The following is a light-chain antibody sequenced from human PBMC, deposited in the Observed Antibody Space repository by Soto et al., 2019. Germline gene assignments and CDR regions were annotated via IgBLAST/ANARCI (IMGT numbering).Light chain of an antibody. Sequence: QLVLTQPPSASGTPGQRVTISCSGSISNIGSNYVYWYQQLPGTAPKLLIYRNNQRPSGVPDRFSGSKSGTSASLAISGLRSEDEADYYCAALDDSLSGYVFGTGTKVTVL. J-gene: IGLJ1*01. CDR2: RNN. V-gene: IGLV1-47*01. CDR1: ISNIGSNY. CDR3: AALDDSLSGYV.